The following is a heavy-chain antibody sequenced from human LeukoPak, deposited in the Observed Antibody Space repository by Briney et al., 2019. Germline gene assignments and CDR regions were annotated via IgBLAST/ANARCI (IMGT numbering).Heavy chain of an antibody. CDR2: IYSGGNT. V-gene: IGHV3-53*01. D-gene: IGHD4-17*01. CDR1: GFTVSSNS. J-gene: IGHJ3*01. CDR3: AKDNYGDYFSTNAFDV. Sequence: PGGSLRLSCTVSGFTVSSNSWSWVRQAPGKGLEWVSFIYSGGNTHYSDSVKGRFTISRDNSKNTLNLHMSGLRAEDTAVYYCAKDNYGDYFSTNAFDVWGQGTLVTVSS.